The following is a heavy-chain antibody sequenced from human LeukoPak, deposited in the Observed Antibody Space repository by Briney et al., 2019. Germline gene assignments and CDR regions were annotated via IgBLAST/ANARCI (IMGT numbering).Heavy chain of an antibody. CDR3: ARDVGTSGWHTFDY. CDR2: TYYRSKWYD. Sequence: SQTLSLTCAISGDSVSGNNGAWNWIRQSPSRGLEWLGRTYYRSKWYDDYAESMKGRITISPDTSKNQFSLHVYAVTPEDTAVYYCARDVGTSGWHTFDYWGQGTLVTVSS. V-gene: IGHV6-1*01. CDR1: GDSVSGNNGA. J-gene: IGHJ4*02. D-gene: IGHD6-19*01.